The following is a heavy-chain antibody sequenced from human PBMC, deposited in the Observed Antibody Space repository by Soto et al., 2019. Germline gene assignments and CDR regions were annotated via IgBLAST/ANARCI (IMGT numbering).Heavy chain of an antibody. V-gene: IGHV6-1*01. CDR2: TYYRSRWYN. Sequence: QTLSLTGAISGDSVSSNSATWNWIRQSPSRGLEWLGRTYYRSRWYNDYAVSVKSRIAINPDTSDNHFSLQLSSVGPEDTAVYYCARESPATMTATFDHWGQGALVTVSS. J-gene: IGHJ4*02. CDR1: GDSVSSNSAT. D-gene: IGHD2-21*02. CDR3: ARESPATMTATFDH.